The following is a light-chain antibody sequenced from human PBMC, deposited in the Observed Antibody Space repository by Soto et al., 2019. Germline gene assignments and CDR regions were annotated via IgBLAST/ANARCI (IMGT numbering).Light chain of an antibody. Sequence: QSVLTQPASVSGSPGQSITISCTGTSSNVGSYKLVSWYQQHPGKAPKLMIFGVNKRPSGVSNRFSGSKSGNTASLTISGLTVEDEADYYCCSSGGSPTYVFGTGTKLTVL. CDR2: GVN. V-gene: IGLV2-23*02. J-gene: IGLJ1*01. CDR1: SSNVGSYKL. CDR3: CSSGGSPTYV.